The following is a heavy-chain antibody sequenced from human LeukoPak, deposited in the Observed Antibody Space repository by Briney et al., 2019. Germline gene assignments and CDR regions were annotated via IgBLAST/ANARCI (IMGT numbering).Heavy chain of an antibody. CDR3: AREPPTTRFDY. Sequence: RGSLRLSCAASGFTFSSYGMNWVRQAPGKGLEWVSSITSSSSYIYYADSVKGRFTISRDNAKNSLYLQMNSLRVEDTAVYYCAREPPTTRFDYWGQGTLVTVSS. J-gene: IGHJ4*02. CDR2: ITSSSSYI. V-gene: IGHV3-21*01. D-gene: IGHD5-12*01. CDR1: GFTFSSYG.